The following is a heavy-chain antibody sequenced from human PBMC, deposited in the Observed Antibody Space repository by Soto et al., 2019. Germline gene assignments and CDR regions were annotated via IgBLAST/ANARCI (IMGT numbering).Heavy chain of an antibody. CDR2: IIPILDIA. CDR3: ARDVGLGPVTVSTHVDY. V-gene: IGHV1-69*08. J-gene: IGHJ4*02. CDR1: GGTFSNYT. D-gene: IGHD4-17*01. Sequence: QVQLVQSGAEVKKPGSSVKVSCKASGGTFSNYTITWVRQAPGQGLEWMGRIIPILDIANHAKKFQGRVTITADKSTSTAYMELSSLRSEDTAVYYCARDVGLGPVTVSTHVDYWGQGTLVIVSS.